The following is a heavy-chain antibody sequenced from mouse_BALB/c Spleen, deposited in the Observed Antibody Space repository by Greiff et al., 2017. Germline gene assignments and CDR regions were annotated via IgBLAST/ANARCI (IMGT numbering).Heavy chain of an antibody. CDR2: ISSGGSYT. CDR3: AREDYGYDGRFAY. J-gene: IGHJ3*01. Sequence: EVKLVESGGGLVKPGGSLKLSCAASGFTFSSYAMSWVRQSPEKRLEWVAEISSGGSYTYYPDTVTGRFTISRDNAKNTLYLEMSSLRSEDTAMYYCAREDYGYDGRFAYWGQGTLVTVSA. CDR1: GFTFSSYA. D-gene: IGHD2-2*01. V-gene: IGHV5-9-4*01.